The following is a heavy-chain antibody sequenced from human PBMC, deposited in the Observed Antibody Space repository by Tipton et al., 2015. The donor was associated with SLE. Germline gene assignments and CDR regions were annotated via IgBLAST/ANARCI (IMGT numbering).Heavy chain of an antibody. Sequence: SLRLSCAASGFTFSSYAMHWVRQAPGKGLEWVAVISYDGSNKYYADSVKGRFTISRDNSKNTLYLQMNSLRAEDTAVYYCARTRRYSSGWYWYFDLWGRGTLVTVSS. V-gene: IGHV3-30-3*01. CDR2: ISYDGSNK. CDR3: ARTRRYSSGWYWYFDL. D-gene: IGHD6-19*01. CDR1: GFTFSSYA. J-gene: IGHJ2*01.